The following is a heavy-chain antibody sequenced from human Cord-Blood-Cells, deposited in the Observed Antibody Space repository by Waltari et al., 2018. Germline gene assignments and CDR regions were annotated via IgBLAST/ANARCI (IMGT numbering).Heavy chain of an antibody. V-gene: IGHV1-69*09. D-gene: IGHD7-27*01. Sequence: QVQLVQSGAEVKKPGPSVKVSCKASRGTLSSYATSWVRQAPGKGLEWMGRIISILGIANYARKLQGRVTITADKSTSTAYMELSSLRAEDTAVYYCAREGSWGSERDAFDIWGQGTMVTVSS. CDR3: AREGSWGSERDAFDI. J-gene: IGHJ3*02. CDR2: IISILGIA. CDR1: RGTLSSYA.